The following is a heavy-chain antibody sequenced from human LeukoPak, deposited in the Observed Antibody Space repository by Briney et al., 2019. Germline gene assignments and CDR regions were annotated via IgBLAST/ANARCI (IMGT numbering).Heavy chain of an antibody. V-gene: IGHV4-59*08. Sequence: KASETLSLTCTVSGGSISSYYWSWIRQPPGKGLEWIGYIYYSGSTNYNPSLKSRVTISVDTSKNQFSLKLSSVTAADTAVYYCARQGYYGSGSYYSLPSYYYMDVWGKGTTVTVSS. CDR3: ARQGYYGSGSYYSLPSYYYMDV. CDR2: IYYSGST. CDR1: GGSISSYY. D-gene: IGHD3-10*01. J-gene: IGHJ6*03.